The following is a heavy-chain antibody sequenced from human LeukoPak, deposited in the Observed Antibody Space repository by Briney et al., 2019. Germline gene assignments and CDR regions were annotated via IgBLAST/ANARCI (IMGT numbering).Heavy chain of an antibody. CDR3: ARGLQSAVAPAQYFDL. CDR2: INHSGST. Sequence: SETLSLTCAVYGGSFSGYYWSWIRQPPGKGLEWIGEINHSGSTNYNPSLKSRVTISVDTSKNQFSLKLSSVTAADTAVYYCARGLQSAVAPAQYFDLWAVAPWSLSPQ. V-gene: IGHV4-34*01. D-gene: IGHD6-19*01. J-gene: IGHJ2*01. CDR1: GGSFSGYY.